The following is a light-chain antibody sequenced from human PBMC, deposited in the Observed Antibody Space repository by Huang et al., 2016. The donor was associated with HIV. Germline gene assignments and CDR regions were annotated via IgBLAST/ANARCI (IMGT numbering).Light chain of an antibody. CDR1: QSISRS. J-gene: IGKJ1*01. V-gene: IGKV3-15*01. Sequence: EIVMTQSPATLSVSPGERATLSCRASQSISRSLAWYQQKPGQAPRLLIYGASTRATDIPVRFSGSGSGTQFTLTISSLQSEDFALYYCQQYNNWPRTFGQGTKVEIK. CDR3: QQYNNWPRT. CDR2: GAS.